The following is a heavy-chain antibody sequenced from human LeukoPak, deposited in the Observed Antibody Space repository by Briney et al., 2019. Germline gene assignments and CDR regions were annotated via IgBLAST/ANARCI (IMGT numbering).Heavy chain of an antibody. D-gene: IGHD2-2*01. V-gene: IGHV3-66*01. CDR3: ARELLPDIVVVPAAMPTPYYYYGMDV. J-gene: IGHJ6*02. CDR1: GFTVSSYD. CDR2: IYSGGST. Sequence: GGSLRLSCAASGFTVSSYDMSWVRQAPGKGLEWVSVIYSGGSTYYAASLKGRFTISRDNSKNTLYLQMNSLRAEDTAVYYCARELLPDIVVVPAAMPTPYYYYGMDVWGQGTTVTVSS.